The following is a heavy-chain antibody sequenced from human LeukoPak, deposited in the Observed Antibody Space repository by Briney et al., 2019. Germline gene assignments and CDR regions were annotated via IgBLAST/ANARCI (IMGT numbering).Heavy chain of an antibody. V-gene: IGHV3-48*04. Sequence: GGSLRLSCAASGFTFSSYSMNWVRQAPGKGLEWVSYISSSGSSIFYADSVKGRFTISRDNAKNSLYLQMNSLRAEDSAVYYCATLTGDYGSETYYLRDYWGQGTLVTVSS. CDR1: GFTFSSYS. D-gene: IGHD3-10*01. J-gene: IGHJ4*02. CDR2: ISSSGSSI. CDR3: ATLTGDYGSETYYLRDY.